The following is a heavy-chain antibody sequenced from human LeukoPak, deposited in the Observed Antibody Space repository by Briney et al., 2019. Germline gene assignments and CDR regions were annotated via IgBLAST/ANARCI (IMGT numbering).Heavy chain of an antibody. V-gene: IGHV4-61*02. J-gene: IGHJ4*02. CDR1: GGSISSGSYY. D-gene: IGHD3-22*01. CDR3: ARGADYYDSSGYCDY. CDR2: IYTSGST. Sequence: SQTLSLTCTVSGGSISSGSYYLSWIRQPAGKGLEWIGRIYTSGSTNYNPSLKSRVTISVDTSKNQFSLKLSSVTAADTAVYYCARGADYYDSSGYCDYWGQGTLVTVSS.